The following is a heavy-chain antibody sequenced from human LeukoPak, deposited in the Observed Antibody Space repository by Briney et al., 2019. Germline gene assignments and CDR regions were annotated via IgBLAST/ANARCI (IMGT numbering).Heavy chain of an antibody. Sequence: ASVKVSCKASGYTFTSYDINWVRQATGQGLEWMGWMSPNSGNTGYAQKFQGRVTMTRNTSISTAYMELSSLRSEDTAVYYCARGRAAYYYGSGSYLNWFDPWGQGTLVTVSS. J-gene: IGHJ5*02. D-gene: IGHD3-10*01. CDR2: MSPNSGNT. V-gene: IGHV1-8*01. CDR1: GYTFTSYD. CDR3: ARGRAAYYYGSGSYLNWFDP.